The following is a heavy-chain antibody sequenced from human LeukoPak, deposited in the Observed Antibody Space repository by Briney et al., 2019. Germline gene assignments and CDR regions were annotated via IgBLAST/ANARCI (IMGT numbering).Heavy chain of an antibody. CDR3: AKDRGAYSNPYFDY. V-gene: IGHV3-23*01. J-gene: IGHJ4*02. Sequence: GGSLRLSCAASRFTFSGYAMSWVRQPPGKGLEWVASIGDTGVSTYYADYVMGRFTISRDNSKNTLFLQMNSLRAEDTAIYYCAKDRGAYSNPYFDYWGQGTLVTVSS. D-gene: IGHD4-11*01. CDR2: IGDTGVST. CDR1: RFTFSGYA.